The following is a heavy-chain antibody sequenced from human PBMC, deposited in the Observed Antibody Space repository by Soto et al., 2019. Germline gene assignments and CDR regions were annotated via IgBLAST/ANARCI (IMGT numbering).Heavy chain of an antibody. V-gene: IGHV4-39*02. CDR3: ARDLARGYRYYAMDV. CDR1: GGSISSSSYY. D-gene: IGHD3-10*01. Sequence: PSETLSLTCTVSGGSISSSSYYWGWIRQPPGKGLEWIGSIYYSGSTYYNPSLKSRVTISVDTSKNQFSLKLSSVTAADTAVYYCARDLARGYRYYAMDVWGQGTTVTVSS. CDR2: IYYSGST. J-gene: IGHJ6*02.